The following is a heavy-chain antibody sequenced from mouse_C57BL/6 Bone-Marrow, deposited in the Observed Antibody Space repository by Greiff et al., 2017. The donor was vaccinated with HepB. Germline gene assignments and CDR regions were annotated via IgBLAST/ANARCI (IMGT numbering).Heavy chain of an antibody. CDR1: GYTFTSYW. D-gene: IGHD1-1*01. Sequence: QVQLQQPGTELVKPGASVKLSCKASGYTFTSYWMHWVKQRPGQGLEWIGNINPSNGGTNYNEKFKSKATLTVDKSSSTAYMQLSSLTSEDSAVYYCARSHYYYGSSYYAMDYWGQGTSVPVSS. CDR3: ARSHYYYGSSYYAMDY. CDR2: INPSNGGT. V-gene: IGHV1-53*01. J-gene: IGHJ4*01.